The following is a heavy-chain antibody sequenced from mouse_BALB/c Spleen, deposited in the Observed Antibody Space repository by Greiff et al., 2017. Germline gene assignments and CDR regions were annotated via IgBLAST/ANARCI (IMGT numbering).Heavy chain of an antibody. CDR3: AKSGRYKDAMDD. V-gene: IGHV1S34*01. CDR2: ISCYNGAT. Sequence: LVKTGASVKISCKASGYSFTGYYMHWVKQSHGKSLEWIGYISCYNGATSYNQKFKGKATFTVDTSSSTAYMQFNSLTSEDSAVYYCAKSGRYKDAMDDWGQGTSVTVSS. J-gene: IGHJ4*01. CDR1: GYSFTGYY. D-gene: IGHD2-14*01.